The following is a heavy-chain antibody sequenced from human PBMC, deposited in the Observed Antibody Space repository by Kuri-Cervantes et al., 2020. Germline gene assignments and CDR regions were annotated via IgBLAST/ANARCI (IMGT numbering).Heavy chain of an antibody. CDR2: VSDDGTNK. CDR3: ATNSSWQAPIFDY. V-gene: IGHV3-30-3*01. CDR1: GFTFSHSA. Sequence: GGSLRLSCSASGFTFSHSAIHWIRQAPGKGLEWVAVVSDDGTNKYYADSVKGRFTISRDNSKNTLYLQMNSLRAEDTAVFYCATNSSWQAPIFDYWGQGTLVTVSS. J-gene: IGHJ4*02. D-gene: IGHD6-13*01.